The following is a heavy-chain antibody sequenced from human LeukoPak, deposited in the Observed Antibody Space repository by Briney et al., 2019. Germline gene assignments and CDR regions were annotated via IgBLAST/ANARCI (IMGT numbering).Heavy chain of an antibody. CDR2: ISYDGGNE. CDR1: GFTFSSYW. CDR3: AKFQTGHTRGWQVFGHYYAMDV. V-gene: IGHV3-30*18. Sequence: GGSLRLSCAASGFTFSSYWMSWVRQAPGKGLEWVAVISYDGGNENYADSVKGRFTISRDNSKNTLYLQMNSLGAEDRAVYYCAKFQTGHTRGWQVFGHYYAMDVWGQGTTVTVSS. D-gene: IGHD6-19*01. J-gene: IGHJ6*02.